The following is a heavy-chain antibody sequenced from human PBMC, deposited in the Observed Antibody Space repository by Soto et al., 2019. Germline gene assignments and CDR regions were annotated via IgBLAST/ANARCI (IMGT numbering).Heavy chain of an antibody. CDR3: ARQIYDSDTGPNSQYYFDS. Sequence: PGESLKISCKGSGYSFAGYWITWVRQKPGKGLGWMGRIDPSDSQTYYSPSFRGHVTISVTKSITTVFLQWSSLRASDTAMYYCARQIYDSDTGPNSQYYFDSWGQGTPVTVSS. J-gene: IGHJ4*02. CDR1: GYSFAGYW. D-gene: IGHD3-22*01. CDR2: IDPSDSQT. V-gene: IGHV5-10-1*01.